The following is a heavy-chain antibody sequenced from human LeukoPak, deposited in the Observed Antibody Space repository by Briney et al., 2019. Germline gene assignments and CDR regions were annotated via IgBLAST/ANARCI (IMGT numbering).Heavy chain of an antibody. Sequence: SDTLSLTCTVSGYSISSGYYWGWIRQPPGKGLEWIGSIYHSGSTYYNPSLKSRVTISVDTSKNQFSLKLSSVTAADTAVYYCAREGIAARLDYWGQGTLVTVSS. CDR2: IYHSGST. CDR1: GYSISSGYY. V-gene: IGHV4-38-2*02. D-gene: IGHD6-6*01. CDR3: AREGIAARLDY. J-gene: IGHJ4*02.